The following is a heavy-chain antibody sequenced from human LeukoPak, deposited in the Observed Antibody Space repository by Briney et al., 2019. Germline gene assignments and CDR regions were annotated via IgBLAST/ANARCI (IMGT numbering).Heavy chain of an antibody. CDR1: GGTFSSYA. Sequence: ASVKVSCKASGGTFSSYAISWVRQAPGQGLEWMGGIIPIFGTANYAQKFQGRVTMTTDTSTSTAYMELRSLRSDDTAVYYCARVDYYDSSGYFYNYYYYMDVWGKGTTVTVSS. V-gene: IGHV1-69*05. D-gene: IGHD3-22*01. J-gene: IGHJ6*03. CDR3: ARVDYYDSSGYFYNYYYYMDV. CDR2: IIPIFGTA.